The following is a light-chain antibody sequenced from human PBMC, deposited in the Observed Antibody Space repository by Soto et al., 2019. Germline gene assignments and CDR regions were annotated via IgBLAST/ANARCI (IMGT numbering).Light chain of an antibody. J-gene: IGKJ1*01. CDR3: QQSYSSPRT. V-gene: IGKV1-39*01. CDR1: QSIRRS. CDR2: AAS. Sequence: DIQMTHSPSSLSASVSYRVTITFRASQSIRRSLNWYQQKPGKAPKLLIYAASSLQSGVPSRFSGSGYGTDFTLTITSLQSEDFAIYYCQQSYSSPRTFGQGTKVDIK.